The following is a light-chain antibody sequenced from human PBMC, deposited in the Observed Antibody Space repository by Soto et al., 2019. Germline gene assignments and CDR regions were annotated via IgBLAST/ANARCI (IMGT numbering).Light chain of an antibody. J-gene: IGKJ1*01. V-gene: IGKV3-20*01. CDR2: AAS. Sequence: EIVLTQSPGTLSLSPGERATLSCRASQSISNTYLAWYQQKPGQAPRLLIYAASNRATGIPDRFSGGESGTDFTLTISRLEPEDFAVYYCQQYGSSPKTFGQGTRVEI. CDR1: QSISNTY. CDR3: QQYGSSPKT.